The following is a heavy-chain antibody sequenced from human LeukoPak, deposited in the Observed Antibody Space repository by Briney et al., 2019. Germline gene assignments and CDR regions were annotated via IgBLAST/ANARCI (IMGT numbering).Heavy chain of an antibody. Sequence: GASVKVSCKASGFTFTGYYMHWVRQAPGQGLEWMGWINENRGGTNYAQKFQGRVTMTRDTSISTAYMELSRLRSDDTAVYYCARDLSEGGYSFNYSYYYGMDVWGQGTTVTV. CDR2: INENRGGT. CDR1: GFTFTGYY. D-gene: IGHD5-18*01. CDR3: ARDLSEGGYSFNYSYYYGMDV. V-gene: IGHV1-2*02. J-gene: IGHJ6*02.